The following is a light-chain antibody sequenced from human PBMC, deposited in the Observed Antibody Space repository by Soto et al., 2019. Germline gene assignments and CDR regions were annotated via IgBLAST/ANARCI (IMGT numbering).Light chain of an antibody. CDR2: GAS. J-gene: IGKJ2*01. CDR1: QSVSSSY. V-gene: IGKV3-20*01. Sequence: EIVLTQSPGTLSLYPGERATLSCRASQSVSSSYLAWYQQKPGQAPRLIIYGASSRATGIPDRCSGSGSGTDLTLTMSKLAAENFVVYYCQQYGRAPRYIFGHATQLE. CDR3: QQYGRAPRYI.